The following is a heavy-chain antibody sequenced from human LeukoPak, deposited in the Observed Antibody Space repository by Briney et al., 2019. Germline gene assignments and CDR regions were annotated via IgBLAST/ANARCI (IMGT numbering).Heavy chain of an antibody. CDR3: ARFPTTHDLHTAMVS. V-gene: IGHV1-8*01. CDR2: MNPNSGNT. Sequence: ASVSVSCKASGYTFTSYDINWVRQAPGQGLEWMGWMNPNSGNTGYAQKFQGRVTITRNTSISTAYMELSSLRAEDTAVYYCARFPTTHDLHTAMVSWGQGTLVTVSS. CDR1: GYTFTSYD. D-gene: IGHD5-18*01. J-gene: IGHJ4*02.